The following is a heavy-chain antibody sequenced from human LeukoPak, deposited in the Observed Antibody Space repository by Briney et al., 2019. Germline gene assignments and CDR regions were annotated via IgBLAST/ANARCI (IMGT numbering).Heavy chain of an antibody. J-gene: IGHJ4*02. CDR3: ARGAPRIVGAAYYFDY. CDR1: GGSISSSSYY. D-gene: IGHD1-26*01. CDR2: IYYSGST. Sequence: SETLSLTCTVSGGSISSSSYYWGWIRQPPGKGLEWIGSIYYSGSTYYNPSLKSRVTMSVDTSKNQFSLKLSSVTAADTAVYYCARGAPRIVGAAYYFDYWGQGTLVTVSS. V-gene: IGHV4-39*07.